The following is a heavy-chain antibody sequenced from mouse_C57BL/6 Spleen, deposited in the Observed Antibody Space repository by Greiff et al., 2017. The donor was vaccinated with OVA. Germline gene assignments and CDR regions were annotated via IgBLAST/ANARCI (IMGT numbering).Heavy chain of an antibody. V-gene: IGHV1-61*01. CDR1: GYTFTSYW. J-gene: IGHJ2*01. Sequence: QVQLQQPGAELVRPGSSVKLSCKASGYTFTSYWMDWVKQRPGQGLEWIGNIYPSDSETHYNQKFKDKATLTVDKSSSTAYMQLSSLTSEDSAVYYCARRAQVYFDYWGQGTTLTVSS. CDR2: IYPSDSET. D-gene: IGHD3-2*02. CDR3: ARRAQVYFDY.